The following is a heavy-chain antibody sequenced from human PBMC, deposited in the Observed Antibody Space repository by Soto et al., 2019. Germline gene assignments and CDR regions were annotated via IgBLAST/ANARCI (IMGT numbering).Heavy chain of an antibody. D-gene: IGHD5-12*01. J-gene: IGHJ6*02. V-gene: IGHV5-51*01. CDR3: ERNEYSGPDLEAAREV. CDR2: IYPGDSDT. CDR1: GYIFTTYW. Sequence: PGESLKISCKASGYIFTTYWIEWVRQMPGKGLEWMGIIYPGDSDTRYSPSFQGQVTISADKSISTAYLQWSSLKASDTAIYYGERNEYSGPDLEAAREVWGQGTT.